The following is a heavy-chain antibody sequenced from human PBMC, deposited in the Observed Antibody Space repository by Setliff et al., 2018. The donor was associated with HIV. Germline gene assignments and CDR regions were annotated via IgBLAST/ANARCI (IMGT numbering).Heavy chain of an antibody. D-gene: IGHD6-6*01. Sequence: GGSLRLSCAASRFTFSHYGMHWVRQAPGQGLEWMGIINPSGGSTSYAQKFQGRVTMTRDTSTSTVYMELSSLRSEDTAVYYCARDITLPYSSSSYGAFDIWGQGTMVTVSS. CDR3: ARDITLPYSSSSYGAFDI. J-gene: IGHJ3*02. CDR2: INPSGGST. CDR1: RFTFSHYG. V-gene: IGHV1-46*01.